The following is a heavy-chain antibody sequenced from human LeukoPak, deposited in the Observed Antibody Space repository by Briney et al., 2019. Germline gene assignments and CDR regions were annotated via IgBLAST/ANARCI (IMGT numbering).Heavy chain of an antibody. CDR1: GFTFSTSW. V-gene: IGHV3-7*01. CDR2: IRKDGSVT. Sequence: PGGSLRLSCAASGFTFSTSWMTWVRQAPGKGLEWVAHIRKDGSVTNYLDSVKGRFTVFRDNAKNSLFLQMNSLRVEDSAVYYCARDSSPVGGYDAFDIWGQGTKVTVSS. CDR3: ARDSSPVGGYDAFDI. J-gene: IGHJ3*02. D-gene: IGHD1-26*01.